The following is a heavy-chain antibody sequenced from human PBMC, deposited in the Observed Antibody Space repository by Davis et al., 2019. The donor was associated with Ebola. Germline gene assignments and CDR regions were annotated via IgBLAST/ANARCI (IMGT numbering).Heavy chain of an antibody. CDR2: IWYDGSNK. J-gene: IGHJ3*02. D-gene: IGHD3-3*01. CDR1: GFTFSSYG. Sequence: GESLKISCAASGFTFSSYGMHWVRQAPGKGLEWVAVIWYDGSNKYYADSVKGRFTISRDNSKNTLYLQMNSLRAEDTAVYYCARDTTYYDFWSGYYSGHGAFDIWGQGTMVTVSS. CDR3: ARDTTYYDFWSGYYSGHGAFDI. V-gene: IGHV3-33*01.